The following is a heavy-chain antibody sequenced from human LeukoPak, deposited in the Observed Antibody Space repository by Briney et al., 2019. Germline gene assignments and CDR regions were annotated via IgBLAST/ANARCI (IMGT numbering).Heavy chain of an antibody. V-gene: IGHV3-23*01. CDR1: GFTFSRHA. CDR2: ISGSGGFT. D-gene: IGHD3-22*01. Sequence: GGSLRLSCAASGFTFSRHAMSWVRQAPGEGLEWVSGISGSGGFTYYADSVKGRFTISRDNSKNTLYLQMNSLRAEDTAVYYCATAYYYDSRGYDPLDYWGQGTLVTVSS. J-gene: IGHJ4*02. CDR3: ATAYYYDSRGYDPLDY.